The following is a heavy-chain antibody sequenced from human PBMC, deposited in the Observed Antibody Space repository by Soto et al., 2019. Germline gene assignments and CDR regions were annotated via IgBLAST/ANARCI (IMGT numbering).Heavy chain of an antibody. CDR2: IDYSGTT. Sequence: PSETLSLTCAVSGYSISSSNWWGWIRQPPGKGLEWIGYIDYSGTTYYNPSLQSRVTMSVDTSTKQFSLKLSSVTAVDTAVYYCVRQGFGRLHGLVDVWGQGTTVTVSS. V-gene: IGHV4-28*01. CDR3: VRQGFGRLHGLVDV. D-gene: IGHD3-10*01. J-gene: IGHJ6*02. CDR1: GYSISSSNW.